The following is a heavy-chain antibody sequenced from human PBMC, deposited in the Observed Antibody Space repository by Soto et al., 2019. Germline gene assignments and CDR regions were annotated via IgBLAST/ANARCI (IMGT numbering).Heavy chain of an antibody. CDR1: GYTFTSYY. CDR3: ARVPLGGTTWRFYYNGMDV. J-gene: IGHJ6*02. V-gene: IGHV1-46*01. D-gene: IGHD1-1*01. CDR2: INPSGGST. Sequence: ASVKVSCKASGYTFTSYYMHWVRQAPGQGLEWMGIINPSGGSTSYAQKFQGRVTMTRDTSTSTVYMELTSLRADDTAIYYCARVPLGGTTWRFYYNGMDVWGQGTTVTVSS.